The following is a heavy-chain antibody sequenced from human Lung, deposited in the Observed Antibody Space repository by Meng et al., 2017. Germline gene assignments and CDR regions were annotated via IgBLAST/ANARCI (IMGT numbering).Heavy chain of an antibody. D-gene: IGHD6-19*01. CDR1: GFTFSSFA. J-gene: IGHJ4*02. CDR3: ASGLDLFDY. CDR2: ISYDGSNK. V-gene: IGHV3-30*01. Sequence: VEAWGGVVQPGRSQRLARAASGFTFSSFAMHWVRQAPGKGLEWVAVISYDGSNKYYADSVKGRFTISRDNSKNTLYLQMNSLRAEDTAVYYCASGLDLFDYWGQGTLVTVSS.